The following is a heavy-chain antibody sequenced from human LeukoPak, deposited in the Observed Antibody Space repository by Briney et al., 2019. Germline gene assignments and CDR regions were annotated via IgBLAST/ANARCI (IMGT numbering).Heavy chain of an antibody. CDR1: GFTFSNYA. CDR3: AIDPTVPGTSDYFPH. D-gene: IGHD6-19*01. Sequence: GGSLRLSCAASGFTFSNYAMSWFRQAPGKGLEWVSLITGSGSGTYYADSVKGRFTISRDNSKNTLVLQMNSLRAEDTAVYYCAIDPTVPGTSDYFPHWGEGTLVTVSS. J-gene: IGHJ1*01. V-gene: IGHV3-23*01. CDR2: ITGSGSGT.